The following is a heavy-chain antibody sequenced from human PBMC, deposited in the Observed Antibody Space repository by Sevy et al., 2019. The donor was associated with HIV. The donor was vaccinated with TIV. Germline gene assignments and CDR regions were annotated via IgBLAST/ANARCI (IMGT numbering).Heavy chain of an antibody. V-gene: IGHV4-30-4*01. CDR3: ARDGVTAARNCYGMDV. Sequence: SETLSLTCTVSGGSISSGDYYWSWIRQPPGKGLEWIGYIYYSGSTYYNPSLKSRVTISVDTSKNQFSLKLSSVTAADTAVYYCARDGVTAARNCYGMDVWGQGTTVTVSS. CDR2: IYYSGST. J-gene: IGHJ6*02. D-gene: IGHD2-21*02. CDR1: GGSISSGDYY.